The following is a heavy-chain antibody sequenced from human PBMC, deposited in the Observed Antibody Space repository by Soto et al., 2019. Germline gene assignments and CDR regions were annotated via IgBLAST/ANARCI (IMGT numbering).Heavy chain of an antibody. V-gene: IGHV3-48*02. CDR1: GFTFSSYS. CDR2: ISSSSSTI. J-gene: IGHJ1*01. Sequence: GESLKISCAASGFTFSSYSMNWVRQAPGKGLEWVSYISSSSSTIYYADSVKGRFTISRDNAKNSLYLQMNSLRDEDTAVYYCARDGGGSGSYYPEYFQHWGQGTLVTVSS. D-gene: IGHD3-10*01. CDR3: ARDGGGSGSYYPEYFQH.